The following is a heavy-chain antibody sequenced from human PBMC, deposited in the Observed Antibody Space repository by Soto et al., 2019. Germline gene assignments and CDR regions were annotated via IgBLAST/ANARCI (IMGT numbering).Heavy chain of an antibody. Sequence: QVQLQQWGAGLLKPSETLSLTCAAYGGSFSGYYWTWIRQAPGKGLEWIGEINHCGGTNYNSSLKSRVTISVDTSKNQFSLILYSVTAADTAVYYCARDRQYYQFWSGCQNEGPCAMDVWGQGTTVTVSS. J-gene: IGHJ6*02. CDR3: ARDRQYYQFWSGCQNEGPCAMDV. CDR2: INHCGGT. D-gene: IGHD3-3*02. CDR1: GGSFSGYY. V-gene: IGHV4-34*02.